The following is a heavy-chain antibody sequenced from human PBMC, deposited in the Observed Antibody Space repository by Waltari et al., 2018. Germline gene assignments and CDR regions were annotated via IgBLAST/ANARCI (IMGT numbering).Heavy chain of an antibody. Sequence: QESGPGLLKPSETLSLTCAVSGGSVTDTSYFWGWIRQAPGKGLEWLGNIYYDGNTNYNPSRKSRVSISVDTSQKQFSLKLTSVTATDTAVYYCARQGLYCRSSNCVGLDFSHWGQGTLVAVS. CDR3: ARQGLYCRSSNCVGLDFSH. D-gene: IGHD2-2*01. CDR1: GGSVTDTSYF. CDR2: IYYDGNT. J-gene: IGHJ4*02. V-gene: IGHV4-39*01.